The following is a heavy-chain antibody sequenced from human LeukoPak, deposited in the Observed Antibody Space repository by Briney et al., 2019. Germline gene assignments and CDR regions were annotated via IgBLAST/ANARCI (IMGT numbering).Heavy chain of an antibody. CDR3: AKDIYYDSSGLDY. CDR1: GFTFSDYY. D-gene: IGHD3-22*01. CDR2: ISSSGSTI. J-gene: IGHJ4*02. Sequence: PGGSLRLSCAASGFTFSDYYMSWIRQAPGKGLEWVSYISSSGSTIYYADSVKGRFTISRDNAKNSLYLQMNSLRAEDTALYYCAKDIYYDSSGLDYWGQGTLVTVSS. V-gene: IGHV3-11*01.